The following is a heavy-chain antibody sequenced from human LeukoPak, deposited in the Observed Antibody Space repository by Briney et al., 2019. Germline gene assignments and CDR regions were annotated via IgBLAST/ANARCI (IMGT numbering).Heavy chain of an antibody. J-gene: IGHJ4*02. V-gene: IGHV1-2*02. CDR3: ARDGRDYDILTLPIDY. D-gene: IGHD3-9*01. Sequence: ASVKVSCKASGYTFTGYYMHWVRQAPGQGLEWMGWINPNSGGTNYAQKFQGRVTMTRDTSISTAYMELSRLRSDDTAVYYCARDGRDYDILTLPIDYWGQGTLVTVSS. CDR2: INPNSGGT. CDR1: GYTFTGYY.